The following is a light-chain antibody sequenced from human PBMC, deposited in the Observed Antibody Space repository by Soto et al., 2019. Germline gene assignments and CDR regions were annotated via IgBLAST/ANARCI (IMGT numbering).Light chain of an antibody. CDR3: QQYNNWPPIT. V-gene: IGKV3-15*01. Sequence: EVVLTQSPLTLSLSPGERVTLSCRAIQSVLSNLAWYQQKPGQSPRLIIYGASTRATGIPARFSGSGSGAEFTLTISSLQSEDFAVYYCQQYNNWPPITFGQGTRLEIK. CDR1: QSVLSN. CDR2: GAS. J-gene: IGKJ5*01.